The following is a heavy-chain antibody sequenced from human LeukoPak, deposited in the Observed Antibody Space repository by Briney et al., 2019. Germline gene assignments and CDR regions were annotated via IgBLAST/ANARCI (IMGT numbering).Heavy chain of an antibody. V-gene: IGHV3-13*01. D-gene: IGHD6-19*01. CDR1: GFTFSSYD. CDR2: IGTAGDT. Sequence: GGSLRLSCAASGFTFSSYDMHWVRQATGKGLEWVSAIGTAGDTYYPGSVKGRFTISRENAKNSLYLQMNSLRAGDTAVYYCARDALTSGYSSGCHDYWGQGTLVTVSS. CDR3: ARDALTSGYSSGCHDY. J-gene: IGHJ4*02.